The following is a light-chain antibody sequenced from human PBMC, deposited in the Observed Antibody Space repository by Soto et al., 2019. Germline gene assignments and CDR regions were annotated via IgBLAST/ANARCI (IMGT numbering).Light chain of an antibody. CDR1: SSDVGSYNL. J-gene: IGLJ1*01. CDR2: EVS. V-gene: IGLV2-23*02. Sequence: QSALTQPASVSGSPGQSITISCTGTSSDVGSYNLVSWYQQHPGKAPKLMIYEVSKRPSGVSNRFSGSKSGNTASLTISGLQAEDEADYYCCSYAGSSASYVFGTGTKLTV. CDR3: CSYAGSSASYV.